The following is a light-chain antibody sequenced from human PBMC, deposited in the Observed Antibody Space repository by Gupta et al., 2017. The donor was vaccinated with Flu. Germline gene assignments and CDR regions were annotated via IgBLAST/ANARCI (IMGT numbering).Light chain of an antibody. CDR1: QSVSSSY. J-gene: IGKJ4*01. Sequence: EIVLTQSPGTLSLSPGERATLSCRASQSVSSSYLAWYQQKPGQAPRLLIYGASSRATGIPDRFSGSGSGTDFTLTISRLEPEDFAVYYCHQECSSSLTFGGGTKVEIK. CDR2: GAS. CDR3: HQECSSSLT. V-gene: IGKV3-20*01.